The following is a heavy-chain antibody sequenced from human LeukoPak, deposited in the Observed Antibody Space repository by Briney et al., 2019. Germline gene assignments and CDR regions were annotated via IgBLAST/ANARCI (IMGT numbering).Heavy chain of an antibody. CDR3: AKDRDQDYYFDY. V-gene: IGHV3-7*01. J-gene: IGHJ4*02. CDR2: IKQDGSEK. Sequence: GGSLRLSCAASGFTFTTYSMSWVRQAPGKGLEWVANIKQDGSEKYYVDSVKGRFTISRDNSKNTLYLQMNSLRAEDTAVYYCAKDRDQDYYFDYWGQGTLVTVSS. CDR1: GFTFTTYS.